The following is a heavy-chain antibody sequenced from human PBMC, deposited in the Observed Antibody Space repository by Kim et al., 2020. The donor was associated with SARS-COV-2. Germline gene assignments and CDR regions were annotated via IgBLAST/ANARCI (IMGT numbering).Heavy chain of an antibody. CDR3: ARSPYSSTSSGPFDY. CDR1: GFSLSTTGVG. CDR2: IYWDEDK. Sequence: SGPTLVKPTQTLTLTCTFSGFSLSTTGVGVGWIRQPPGKALEWLALIYWDEDKRYSPSLKSRLTITRDTSKNQVVLTMTNMDPLDTARYFCARSPYSSTSSGPFDYWGQGTLVTVSS. J-gene: IGHJ4*02. D-gene: IGHD6-13*01. V-gene: IGHV2-5*02.